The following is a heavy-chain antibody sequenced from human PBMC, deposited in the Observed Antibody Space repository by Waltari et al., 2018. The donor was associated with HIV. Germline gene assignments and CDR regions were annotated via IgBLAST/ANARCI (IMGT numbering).Heavy chain of an antibody. V-gene: IGHV3-23*01. CDR1: GFGFSSYA. Sequence: VQLLESGGGLVQSGGSLTLSCAASGFGFSSYAMIWVRQGPGKGLEWVSAIGGGGDKAYYLDSVKGRFTISRDNSKNTVSLQRNGLRAEDTAVYYCVKGGGYYDSTGNVPFDYWGQGSLVTVSS. D-gene: IGHD3-3*01. CDR3: VKGGGYYDSTGNVPFDY. J-gene: IGHJ4*02. CDR2: IGGGGDKA.